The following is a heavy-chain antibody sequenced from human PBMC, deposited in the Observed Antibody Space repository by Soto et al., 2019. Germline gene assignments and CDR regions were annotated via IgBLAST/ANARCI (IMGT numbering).Heavy chain of an antibody. D-gene: IGHD2-2*01. CDR1: GGTFSSYT. V-gene: IGHV1-69*04. J-gene: IGHJ6*02. CDR3: ARDLTAAITPQDYYYGMDV. Sequence: SVKVSCKASGGTFSSYTSTWVRQAPGQGLEWMGRIIPILGITNYAQKFQGRVTITADESTSTAYMELSSLRSEDTAVYYCARDLTAAITPQDYYYGMDVWGQGTTVTVSS. CDR2: IIPILGIT.